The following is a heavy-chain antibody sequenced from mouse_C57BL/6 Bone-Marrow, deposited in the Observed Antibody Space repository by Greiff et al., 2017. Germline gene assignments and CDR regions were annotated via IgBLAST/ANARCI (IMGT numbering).Heavy chain of an antibody. CDR1: GYTFTSYW. CDR2: IDPSDSYT. CDR3: ARAGYSNAWFAY. D-gene: IGHD2-5*01. Sequence: QVQLQQPGAELVKPGASVKLSCKASGYTFTSYWMQRVKQRPGQGLEWIGEIDPSDSYTNYNQKFKGKATWTVYTSASTAYMEVSSLASEDSAVDYCARAGYSNAWFAYWGQGTLVNVSA. V-gene: IGHV1-50*01. J-gene: IGHJ3*01.